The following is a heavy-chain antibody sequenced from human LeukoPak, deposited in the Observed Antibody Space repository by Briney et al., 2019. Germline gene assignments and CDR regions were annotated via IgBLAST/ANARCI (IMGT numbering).Heavy chain of an antibody. CDR3: AHLDSDGKNDAFDI. D-gene: IGHD5-18*01. V-gene: IGHV2-5*02. J-gene: IGHJ3*02. CDR2: IYWDDDK. Sequence: SGPTLMNPTQTLTLTCTFSGISLSTSGVGMGLIRQPPGRALEWIAFIYWDDDKRYNSSLKSRLTITKDTYNNQVVLTMTNIDPVDKATDYCAHLDSDGKNDAFDIWGQGTMVTVSS. CDR1: GISLSTSGVG.